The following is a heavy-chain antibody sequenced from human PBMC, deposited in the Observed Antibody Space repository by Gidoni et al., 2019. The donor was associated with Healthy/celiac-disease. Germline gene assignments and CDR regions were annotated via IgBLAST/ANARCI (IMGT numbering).Heavy chain of an antibody. D-gene: IGHD3-10*02. CDR3: ARDRITMSTRWFDP. J-gene: IGHJ5*02. CDR2: ISYDGSNK. CDR1: GFTFSSYA. Sequence: QVQLVESGGGVVRPGRSLRLSCAAPGFTFSSYAMHWVRQAPGKGLEWVAVISYDGSNKYYADSVKGRFTISRDNSKNTLYLQMNSLRAEDTAVYYCARDRITMSTRWFDPWGQGTLVTVSS. V-gene: IGHV3-30*04.